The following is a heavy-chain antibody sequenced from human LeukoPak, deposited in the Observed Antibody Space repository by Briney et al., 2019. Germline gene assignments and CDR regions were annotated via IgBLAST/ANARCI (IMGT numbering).Heavy chain of an antibody. J-gene: IGHJ4*02. CDR3: ASGGLRGDFYFDY. Sequence: SETLSLTCTVSGGSISSSSYYWGWIRQPPGKGLEWIGSIYYSGSTYYNPSLKSRVTISVDTSKNQFSLKLSSVTAADTAVYYCASGGLRGDFYFDYWGQGTLVTVSS. V-gene: IGHV4-39*01. CDR1: GGSISSSSYY. D-gene: IGHD2-15*01. CDR2: IYYSGST.